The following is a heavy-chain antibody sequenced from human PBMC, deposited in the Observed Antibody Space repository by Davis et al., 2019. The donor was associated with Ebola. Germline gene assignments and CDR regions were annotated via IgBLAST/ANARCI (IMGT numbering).Heavy chain of an antibody. CDR2: IYYSGST. CDR3: ARSVTERSYFYGIDV. CDR1: GGSISSYY. V-gene: IGHV4-59*01. Sequence: PSETLSLTCAVSGGSISSYYWSWIRQPPGKGLEWIGYIYYSGSTNYNPSLKSRVTISVDTSKNQFSLKLSSVTAADTAVYYCARSVTERSYFYGIDVWGQGTTVTVSS. J-gene: IGHJ6*02. D-gene: IGHD1-1*01.